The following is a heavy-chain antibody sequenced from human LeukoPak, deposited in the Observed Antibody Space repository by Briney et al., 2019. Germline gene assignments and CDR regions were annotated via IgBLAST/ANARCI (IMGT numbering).Heavy chain of an antibody. CDR1: GFTFSSYW. V-gene: IGHV3-7*01. CDR2: IKQDGSEK. Sequence: GGSLRLSCAASGFTFSSYWMSWVRQAPGKGLEWVANIKQDGSEKYYVDPVKGRFTISRDNAKNSLYLQMNSLRAEDTAGYYCPRDKCSGGSCYSRGGYFDYWGQGTLVTVSS. CDR3: PRDKCSGGSCYSRGGYFDY. D-gene: IGHD2-15*01. J-gene: IGHJ4*02.